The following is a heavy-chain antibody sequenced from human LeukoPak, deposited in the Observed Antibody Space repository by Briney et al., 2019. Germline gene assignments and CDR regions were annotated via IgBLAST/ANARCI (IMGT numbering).Heavy chain of an antibody. V-gene: IGHV1-18*01. D-gene: IGHD5-12*01. Sequence: ASVKVSCKASGYIFSSYSISWVRQAPGQGLEWMGWISADSGNTNYAQMLQGRVTMTTDTSTSTAYMELRSLRSDDTAVYYCARIRGYRAYYFDYWGQGTLVTVSS. CDR3: ARIRGYRAYYFDY. CDR2: ISADSGNT. J-gene: IGHJ4*02. CDR1: GYIFSSYS.